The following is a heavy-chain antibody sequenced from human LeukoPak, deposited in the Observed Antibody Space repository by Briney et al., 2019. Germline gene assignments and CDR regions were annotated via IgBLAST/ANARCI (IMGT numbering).Heavy chain of an antibody. CDR3: ARPISGSSGVSDY. D-gene: IGHD3-22*01. CDR2: ISGSGGST. CDR1: GFTFSSYA. V-gene: IGHV3-23*01. J-gene: IGHJ4*02. Sequence: GGSLRLSCAASGFTFSSYAMSWVREAPGKGLEWVSAISGSGGSTYYADSVKGRFTISRDNSKNTLYLQMNSLRAEDTAVYYCARPISGSSGVSDYWGQGTLVTVSS.